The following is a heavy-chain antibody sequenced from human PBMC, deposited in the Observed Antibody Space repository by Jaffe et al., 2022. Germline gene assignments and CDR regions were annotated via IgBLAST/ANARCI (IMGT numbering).Heavy chain of an antibody. CDR3: TGEGFDILTGYNWFDP. D-gene: IGHD3-9*01. CDR1: GFTFGDYA. CDR2: IRSKAYGGTT. V-gene: IGHV3-49*03. Sequence: EVQLVESGGGLVQPGRSLRLSCTASGFTFGDYAMSWFRQAPGKGLEWVGFIRSKAYGGTTEYAASVKGRFTISRDDSKSIAYLQMNSLKTEDTAVYYCTGEGFDILTGYNWFDPWGQGTLVTVSS. J-gene: IGHJ5*02.